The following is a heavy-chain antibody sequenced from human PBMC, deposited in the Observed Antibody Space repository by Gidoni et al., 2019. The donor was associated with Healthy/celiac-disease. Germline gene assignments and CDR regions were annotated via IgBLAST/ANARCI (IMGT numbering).Heavy chain of an antibody. CDR3: ARGRRYYDSSGYYYPFDY. Sequence: QVQLVQSGAEVKKPGASVKVSCKASGYTFTGYYMPWVRQAPGQGLEWMGWINPNSGGTNYAQKFQGRVTMTRDTSISTAYMELSRLRSDDTAVYYCARGRRYYDSSGYYYPFDYWGQGTLVTVSS. CDR1: GYTFTGYY. CDR2: INPNSGGT. D-gene: IGHD3-22*01. V-gene: IGHV1-2*02. J-gene: IGHJ4*02.